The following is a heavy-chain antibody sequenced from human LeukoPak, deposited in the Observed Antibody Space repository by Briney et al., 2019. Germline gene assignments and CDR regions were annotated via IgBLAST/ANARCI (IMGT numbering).Heavy chain of an antibody. CDR3: AKAVITFGGVIQAYDY. V-gene: IGHV3-23*01. D-gene: IGHD3-16*02. CDR2: ISGSGGST. Sequence: GGPLRLSCATSGFTFSSYAMSWVRQAPGKGLEWVSAISGSGGSTYYADSVKGRFTISRDNSKNTLYLQMNSLRAEDTAVYYCAKAVITFGGVIQAYDYWGQGTLVTVSS. CDR1: GFTFSSYA. J-gene: IGHJ4*02.